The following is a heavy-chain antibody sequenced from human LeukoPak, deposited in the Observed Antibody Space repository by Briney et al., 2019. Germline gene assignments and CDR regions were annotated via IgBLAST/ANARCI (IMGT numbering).Heavy chain of an antibody. D-gene: IGHD2-15*01. CDR1: GYTFTSYD. V-gene: IGHV1-8*01. J-gene: IGHJ4*02. Sequence: ASVKVSCKASGYTFTSYDINWVRQATGQGLEWMGWMNPNSGNTGYAQKFQGRVTMTRNTSISTAYMELSSLRSEDTAVYHCARGRRDIVVVVAGQPWGQGTLVTVSS. CDR3: ARGRRDIVVVVAGQP. CDR2: MNPNSGNT.